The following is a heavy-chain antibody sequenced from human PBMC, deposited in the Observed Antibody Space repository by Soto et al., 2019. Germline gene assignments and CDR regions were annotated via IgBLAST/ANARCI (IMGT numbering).Heavy chain of an antibody. V-gene: IGHV4-59*01. Sequence: QVQLQESGPGLVKPSETLSLTCTVSGGSISSYYWSWIRQPPGKGLEWIGYIYYSGSTNYNPSLXGXVXIPXDTSKNQFSLTLGSVTGADTVVYYCAPRYGYAFDIWGQGTRVTVSS. CDR2: IYYSGST. D-gene: IGHD4-17*01. J-gene: IGHJ3*02. CDR1: GGSISSYY. CDR3: APRYGYAFDI.